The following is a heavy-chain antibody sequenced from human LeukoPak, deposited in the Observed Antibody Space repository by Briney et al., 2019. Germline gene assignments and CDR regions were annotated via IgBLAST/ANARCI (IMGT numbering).Heavy chain of an antibody. CDR3: ARERDIVLMVYATHYYYYYMDV. D-gene: IGHD2-8*01. J-gene: IGHJ6*03. CDR1: GFKFDDYD. Sequence: PGGSLRLSCTASGFKFDDYDMSWVRQAPGKGLEWVSYISSSSSTIYYADSVKGRFTISRDNAKNSLYLQMNSLRAEDTAVYYCARERDIVLMVYATHYYYYYMDVWGKGTTVTVSS. V-gene: IGHV3-48*01. CDR2: ISSSSSTI.